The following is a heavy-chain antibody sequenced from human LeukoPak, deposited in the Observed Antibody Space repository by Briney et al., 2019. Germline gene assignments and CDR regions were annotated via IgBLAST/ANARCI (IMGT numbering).Heavy chain of an antibody. CDR1: GFTFSSYA. CDR2: ISYDGSNK. D-gene: IGHD2-2*01. CDR3: ATEVVPAATGEYDAFDI. J-gene: IGHJ3*02. Sequence: GGSLRLSCAASGFTFSSYAMHWVRQAPGKGLEWVAVISYDGSNKYYADSVKGRFTISRDNSKNTLYLQMNSLRAEDTAVYYCATEVVPAATGEYDAFDIWGQGTMVTVSS. V-gene: IGHV3-30-3*01.